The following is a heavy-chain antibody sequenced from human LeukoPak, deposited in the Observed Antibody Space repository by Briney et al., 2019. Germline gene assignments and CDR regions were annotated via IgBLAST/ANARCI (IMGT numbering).Heavy chain of an antibody. Sequence: PSETLSLTCTVSGYSISSGYYWGWIRQPPGKGLEWIGSIYHSGSTYYNPSLKSRVTISVDTSKNQFSLKLSSVTAADTAVYYCARECGGDCYDAFDIWGQGTMLTVSS. J-gene: IGHJ3*02. CDR1: GYSISSGYY. D-gene: IGHD2-21*02. CDR3: ARECGGDCYDAFDI. V-gene: IGHV4-38-2*02. CDR2: IYHSGST.